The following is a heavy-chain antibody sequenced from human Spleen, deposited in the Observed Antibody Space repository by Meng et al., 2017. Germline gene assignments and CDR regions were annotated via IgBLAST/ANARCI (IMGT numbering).Heavy chain of an antibody. CDR1: GDSISSSDSY. V-gene: IGHV4-39*02. J-gene: IGHJ4*02. CDR2: IGHSGFT. D-gene: IGHD3-16*02. CDR3: ARDVGVIPHSYDY. Sequence: QPQLQESGPGLVKPSETLSLTCSVSGDSISSSDSYWGWIRQSPGKGLEWIGSIGHSGFTYYTPSLESRVTVSVDTSRSQFSLELTSVTAADTAVYYCARDVGVIPHSYDYWGQGTLVTVSS.